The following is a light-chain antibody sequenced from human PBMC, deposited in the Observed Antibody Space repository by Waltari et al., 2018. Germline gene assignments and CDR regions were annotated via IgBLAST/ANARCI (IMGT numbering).Light chain of an antibody. CDR2: YAN. CDR1: QGISSY. J-gene: IGKJ4*01. CDR3: QQGNSYPLT. V-gene: IGKV1-13*02. Sequence: IQMSQSPSSLSASVGDRVTITCRESQGISSYLNWYQQKPGKAPNLLIYYANSLASGVPSRFSGSGSGTEFTLTISSLQPEDFATYYCQQGNSYPLTFGGGTKVEIK.